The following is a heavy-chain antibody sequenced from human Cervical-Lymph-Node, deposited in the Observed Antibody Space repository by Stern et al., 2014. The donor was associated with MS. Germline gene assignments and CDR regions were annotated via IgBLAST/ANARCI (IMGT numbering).Heavy chain of an antibody. J-gene: IGHJ6*02. CDR2: LNRDGSTT. CDR1: GFTFSSYW. V-gene: IGHV3-74*02. D-gene: IGHD1-26*01. Sequence: EMQLVESGGGLVQPGESLKLSCAASGFTFSSYWMHWVRHAPGKGLVWVSRLNRDGSTTSYADAVKGGFTISRDNAKNTLYLPMNSLRVEDTGVYYCARVPPVGARPSYYYYAMDVWGRGTTVTVSS. CDR3: ARVPPVGARPSYYYYAMDV.